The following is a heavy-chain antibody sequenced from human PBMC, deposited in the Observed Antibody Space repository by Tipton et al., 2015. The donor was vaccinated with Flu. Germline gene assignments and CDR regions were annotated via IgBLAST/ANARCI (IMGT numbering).Heavy chain of an antibody. CDR2: IYGGGTT. CDR1: GFTVTSSY. J-gene: IGHJ6*02. CDR3: ARGPQVPVWPYYYGMDV. D-gene: IGHD2-2*01. Sequence: SLRLSCAASGFTVTSSYMSWVRQAPGKGLEWVSVIYGGGTTDYAESVKGRFTISRDKSKNALYLQMSSLRAEDTAVYYCARGPQVPVWPYYYGMDVWGQGTTVTVSS. V-gene: IGHV3-53*01.